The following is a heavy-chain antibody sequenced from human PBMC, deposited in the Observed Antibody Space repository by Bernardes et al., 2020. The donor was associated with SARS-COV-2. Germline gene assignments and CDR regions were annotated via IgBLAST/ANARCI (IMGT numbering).Heavy chain of an antibody. Sequence: SEPLPLTCAVHGGSFSDCQWSWIRQPPGKGLEWIGEINHSGNTNYNPSLKSRVTISVDTSKNQFSLKLTSVTAADTAVYYCASPFFYVRGWFNPWGQGTLVTVSS. D-gene: IGHD3-10*02. J-gene: IGHJ5*02. CDR1: GGSFSDCQ. CDR2: INHSGNT. CDR3: ASPFFYVRGWFNP. V-gene: IGHV4-34*01.